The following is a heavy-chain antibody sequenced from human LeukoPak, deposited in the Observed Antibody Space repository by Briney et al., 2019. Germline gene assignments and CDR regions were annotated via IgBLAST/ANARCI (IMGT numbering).Heavy chain of an antibody. V-gene: IGHV3-23*01. J-gene: IGHJ4*02. CDR1: GFTFSSYA. Sequence: GGSLRLSCAASGFTFSSYATSWVRQAPGKGLEWVSAISGSGGSTYYADSVKGRFTISRDNSKNTLYLQMNSLRAEDTAVYYCAKDRDYYGDYGALFDYWGQGTMVTVSS. CDR2: ISGSGGST. D-gene: IGHD4-17*01. CDR3: AKDRDYYGDYGALFDY.